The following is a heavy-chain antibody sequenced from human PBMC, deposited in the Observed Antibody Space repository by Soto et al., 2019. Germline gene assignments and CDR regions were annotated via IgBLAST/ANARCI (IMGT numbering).Heavy chain of an antibody. CDR3: ARVRGPYYYYGMDV. J-gene: IGHJ6*02. Sequence: GGSLRLSCAASGFTFSSYSMNWVRQAPGKGLEWVSSISSSSSYIYYADSVKGRFTISRDNAKNSLYLQMNSLRAEDTAVYYCARVRGPYYYYGMDVWGQGTTVTVS. CDR1: GFTFSSYS. V-gene: IGHV3-21*01. CDR2: ISSSSSYI.